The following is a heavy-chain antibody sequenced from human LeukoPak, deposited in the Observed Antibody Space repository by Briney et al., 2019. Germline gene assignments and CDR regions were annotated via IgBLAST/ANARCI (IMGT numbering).Heavy chain of an antibody. CDR3: ARDPWCSSTSCYGKGYYMDV. J-gene: IGHJ6*03. Sequence: GASVKVSCKASGYTFTSYYMHWVRQAPGQGLAWMGIINPSGGSTSYAQKFQGRVTMTRDMSTSTVYMELSSLRSEDTAVYYCARDPWCSSTSCYGKGYYMDVWGKGTTVTVSS. D-gene: IGHD2-2*01. CDR1: GYTFTSYY. V-gene: IGHV1-46*01. CDR2: INPSGGST.